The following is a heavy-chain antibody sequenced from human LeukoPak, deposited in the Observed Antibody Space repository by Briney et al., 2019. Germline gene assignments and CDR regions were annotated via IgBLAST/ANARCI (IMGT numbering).Heavy chain of an antibody. V-gene: IGHV3-7*05. CDR2: IKQDGSEK. CDR3: AREHAIATDY. Sequence: GGSLRLSCAASMFTFSSYWMSWVRQAPGKGLEWVANIKQDGSEKYYVDSVKGRFTISRDNAKNSLDLQMNSLRAEDTAVYYCAREHAIATDYWGQGTLVTVSS. J-gene: IGHJ4*02. CDR1: MFTFSSYW. D-gene: IGHD2-2*01.